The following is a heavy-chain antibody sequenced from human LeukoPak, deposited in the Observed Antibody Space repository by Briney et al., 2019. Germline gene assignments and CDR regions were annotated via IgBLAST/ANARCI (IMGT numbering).Heavy chain of an antibody. CDR2: ISGSGGST. CDR1: GFTFSSYA. J-gene: IGHJ3*02. CDR3: AKVFPIVVVPAAIFGDDAFDI. Sequence: GGSLRLSCAASGFTFSSYAMSWVRQAPGKGLEWVSAISGSGGSTYYADSVKGRFTISRDNSKNTLYLQMNSLRAEDTAVYYCAKVFPIVVVPAAIFGDDAFDIWGQGTMVTVSS. D-gene: IGHD2-2*02. V-gene: IGHV3-23*01.